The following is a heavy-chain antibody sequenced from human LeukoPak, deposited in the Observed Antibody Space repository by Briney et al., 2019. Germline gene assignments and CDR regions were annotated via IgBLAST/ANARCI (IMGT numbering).Heavy chain of an antibody. CDR2: FDPEDGET. V-gene: IGHV1-24*01. Sequence: ASVTVSFKVSGYALTELSMHWVRQAPGKGLEWMGGFDPEDGETIYAQKFQGRVTMTEDTSTDTAYMELSSLRSEDTAVYYCAVPLFGELYPLGAFDIWGQGTMVTVSS. J-gene: IGHJ3*02. CDR3: AVPLFGELYPLGAFDI. D-gene: IGHD3-10*02. CDR1: GYALTELS.